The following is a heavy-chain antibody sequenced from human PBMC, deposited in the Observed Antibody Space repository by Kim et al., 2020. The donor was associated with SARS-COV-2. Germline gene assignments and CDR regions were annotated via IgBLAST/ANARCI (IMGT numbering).Heavy chain of an antibody. V-gene: IGHV4-38-2*02. D-gene: IGHD2-15*01. Sequence: SETLSLTCTVSGFSINTGFFWGWIRQPPGKGLQWIGSIYFSGETHYHPSLTGRASLSVDTANNQFSLRLRSVTAADTAIYYCVRVDGGYCRGTTCYDSQGQDGFDVWGRGTVVTVSS. J-gene: IGHJ3*01. CDR3: VRVDGGYCRGTTCYDSQGQDGFDV. CDR1: GFSINTGFF. CDR2: IYFSGET.